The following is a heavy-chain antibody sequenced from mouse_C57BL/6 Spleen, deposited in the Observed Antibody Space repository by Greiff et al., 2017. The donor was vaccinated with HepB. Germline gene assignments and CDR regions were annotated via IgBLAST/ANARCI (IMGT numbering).Heavy chain of an antibody. CDR1: GYTFTDYE. V-gene: IGHV1-15*01. Sequence: VQLQQSGAELVRPGASVTLSCKASGYTFTDYEMHWVKQTPVHGLEWIGAIDPETGGTAYNQKFKGKAILTADKSSSTAYMELRSLTSEDSAVYYCTRNDSSYVSSYWGQGTTLTVSS. D-gene: IGHD1-1*01. CDR3: TRNDSSYVSSY. J-gene: IGHJ2*01. CDR2: IDPETGGT.